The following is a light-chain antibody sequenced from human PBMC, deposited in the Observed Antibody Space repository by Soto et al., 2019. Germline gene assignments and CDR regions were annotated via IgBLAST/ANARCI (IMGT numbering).Light chain of an antibody. CDR2: GAS. CDR3: QQDYNLPPA. Sequence: PGERVTLSCRASQSVSSSYLTWYQQKPGQAPRLLIYGASTRATGIPARFSGSGSGTDFTLTISSLQPEDFAVYYCQQDYNLPPAFGQGTKVEIE. V-gene: IGKV3D-7*01. J-gene: IGKJ1*01. CDR1: QSVSSSY.